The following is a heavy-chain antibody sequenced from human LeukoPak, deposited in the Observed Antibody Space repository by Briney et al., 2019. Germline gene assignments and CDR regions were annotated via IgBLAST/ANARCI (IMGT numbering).Heavy chain of an antibody. CDR3: ARSYYDILTGLDY. J-gene: IGHJ4*02. V-gene: IGHV4-59*11. D-gene: IGHD3-9*01. CDR2: IYYSGST. CDR1: GGSISSHY. Sequence: PSETLSLTCTVSGGSISSHYWSWIRQPPGKGLEWIGYIYYSGSTNYNPSLKSRVTISVDTSKNQFSLKLSSVTAADTAVYYCARSYYDILTGLDYWGQGTLVTVSS.